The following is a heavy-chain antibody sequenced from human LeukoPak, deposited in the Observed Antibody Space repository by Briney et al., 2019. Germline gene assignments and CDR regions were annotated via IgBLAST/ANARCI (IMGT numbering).Heavy chain of an antibody. J-gene: IGHJ4*02. CDR2: INSDGSST. CDR1: GFTFSSYW. V-gene: IGHV3-74*01. D-gene: IGHD3-9*01. Sequence: QPGGSLRLSCAASGFTFSSYWMHWVRQAPGKGLVWVSRINSDGSSTIYADSVKGRFTISRDNAKNTLYLQMNGLRAEDTAVYYCARGRYDILTGHYYFDYWGQGTLVTVSS. CDR3: ARGRYDILTGHYYFDY.